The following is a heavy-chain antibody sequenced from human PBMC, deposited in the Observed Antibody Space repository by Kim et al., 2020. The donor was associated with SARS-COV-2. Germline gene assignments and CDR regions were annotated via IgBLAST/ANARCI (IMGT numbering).Heavy chain of an antibody. V-gene: IGHV4-39*01. CDR2: VYYSGSS. CDR3: ARIYGDTPPYSFDV. J-gene: IGHJ3*01. D-gene: IGHD2-21*02. CDR1: GDSIDSNGYY. Sequence: SETLSLTCTVSGDSIDSNGYYWGWFRQTPGEGLEWIGTVYYSGSSYSNPSLKSRVTLSRDTSKNQFSLKLSSLTATDTAIYYCARIYGDTPPYSFDVWG.